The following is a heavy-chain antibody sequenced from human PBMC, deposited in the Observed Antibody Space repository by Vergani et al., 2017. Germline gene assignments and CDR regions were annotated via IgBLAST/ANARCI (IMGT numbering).Heavy chain of an antibody. CDR1: GGSINSHNYY. CDR3: ARVMYRDEASTGYRLEGMDI. D-gene: IGHD3-9*01. CDR2: IYSTGST. Sequence: QVQLQESGPGLVKASQTLSLTCTVSGGSINSHNYYWSWIRQSPGKGLEWIGYIYSTGSTNYNPSLNSRVTMSVDTSKNQFSLKLRSVTAADTAVYFCARVMYRDEASTGYRLEGMDIWGQGTTVTISS. J-gene: IGHJ6*02. V-gene: IGHV4-61*01.